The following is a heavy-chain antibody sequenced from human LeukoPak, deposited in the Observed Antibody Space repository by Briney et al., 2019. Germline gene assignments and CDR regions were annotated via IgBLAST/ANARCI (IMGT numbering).Heavy chain of an antibody. CDR2: IYHSGST. CDR1: GGSISSGGYY. J-gene: IGHJ5*02. D-gene: IGHD6-19*01. V-gene: IGHV4-30-2*01. CDR3: ARVGVAGTSGNNWFDP. Sequence: PSQTLSLTCTVSGGSISSGGYYWSWIRQPPGKGLEWIGYIYHSGSTYYNPSLKSRVTISVDRSKNQFSLKLSSVTAADTAVYYCARVGVAGTSGNNWFDPWGQGTLVTVSS.